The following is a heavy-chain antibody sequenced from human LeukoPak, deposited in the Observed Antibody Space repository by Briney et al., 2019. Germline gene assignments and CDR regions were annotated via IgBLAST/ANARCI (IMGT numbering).Heavy chain of an antibody. Sequence: SETLSLTCTVSGGFISSYYWSWNRQPPGKRLEWIGYISYSGSTNYNPSLKSRVTISVDTSKKQFSLKLRSVTAADTAVYYCARVSPRDTYYLGMDVWGRGTTVTVSS. J-gene: IGHJ6*02. CDR1: GGFISSYY. CDR3: ARVSPRDTYYLGMDV. V-gene: IGHV4-59*01. D-gene: IGHD3-22*01. CDR2: ISYSGST.